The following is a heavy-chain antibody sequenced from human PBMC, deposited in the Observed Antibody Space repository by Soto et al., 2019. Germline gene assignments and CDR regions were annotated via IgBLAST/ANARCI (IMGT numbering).Heavy chain of an antibody. CDR3: ARGHIEGYSSSWYPL. V-gene: IGHV4-34*01. CDR2: INHSGST. Sequence: SETLSLTCAVYGGSFSGYYWSWIRQPPGKGLEWIGEINHSGSTNYNPSLKSRVTISVDTSKNQFSLKLSSVTAADTAVYYCARGHIEGYSSSWYPLWGQGTLVTVSS. CDR1: GGSFSGYY. J-gene: IGHJ4*02. D-gene: IGHD6-13*01.